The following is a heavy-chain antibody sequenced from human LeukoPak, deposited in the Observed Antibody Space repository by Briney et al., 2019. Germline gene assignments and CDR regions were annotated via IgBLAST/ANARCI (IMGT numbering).Heavy chain of an antibody. J-gene: IGHJ5*02. V-gene: IGHV3-53*01. Sequence: GGSLRLSCAASGFTVSSNFMSWVRQAPGKGLVWVSVIYSGGSTYYADSVKGRFTISRDNSKNTLYLQMNSLRAEDTAVYYCARCHSGPPTGWFDPWGQGTLVTVSS. CDR3: ARCHSGPPTGWFDP. D-gene: IGHD1-26*01. CDR2: IYSGGST. CDR1: GFTVSSNF.